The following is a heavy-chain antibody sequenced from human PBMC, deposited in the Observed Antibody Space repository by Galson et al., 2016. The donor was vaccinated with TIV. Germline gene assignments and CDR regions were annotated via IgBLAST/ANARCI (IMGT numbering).Heavy chain of an antibody. CDR2: INPSGGGT. Sequence: SCKASGYPVTTYYMHWVRQGPGQGLEWMGIINPSGGGTTYAQNFRTRIIISRDTSASTVYMQLNSLTSEDTAVYFCTRDAAGPATKHFDFWGQGTLVSVSS. CDR1: GYPVTTYY. D-gene: IGHD1-26*01. V-gene: IGHV1-46*01. J-gene: IGHJ4*02. CDR3: TRDAAGPATKHFDF.